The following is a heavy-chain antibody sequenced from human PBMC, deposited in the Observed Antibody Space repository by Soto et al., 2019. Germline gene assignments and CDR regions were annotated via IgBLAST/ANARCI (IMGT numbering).Heavy chain of an antibody. J-gene: IGHJ6*02. CDR2: IIPIFGTA. CDR3: ARDRGVDTAMAPHQGGMDV. V-gene: IGHV1-69*01. Sequence: QVQLVQSGAEVKKPGSSVKVSCKASGGTFSSYAISWVRQAPGQGLEWMGGIIPIFGTANYAKKFQGRVTITADESTSTAYMELSSLRSEDTAVYYCARDRGVDTAMAPHQGGMDVWGQGTTVTVSS. D-gene: IGHD5-18*01. CDR1: GGTFSSYA.